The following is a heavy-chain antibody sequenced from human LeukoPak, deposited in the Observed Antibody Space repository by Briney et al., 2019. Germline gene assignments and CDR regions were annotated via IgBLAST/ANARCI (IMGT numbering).Heavy chain of an antibody. CDR3: ATLRLSDHFDY. CDR2: ITDNGNTT. D-gene: IGHD2-15*01. V-gene: IGHV3-23*01. J-gene: IGHJ4*02. CDR1: GFTFSSYA. Sequence: GGSLRLSCAASGFTFSSYAMNWVRLAPGKGLEWLSAITDNGNTTYYADSVQGRFTISRDNPKNTLYLQMSSLRAEDSALYYCATLRLSDHFDYWGQGALVTVSS.